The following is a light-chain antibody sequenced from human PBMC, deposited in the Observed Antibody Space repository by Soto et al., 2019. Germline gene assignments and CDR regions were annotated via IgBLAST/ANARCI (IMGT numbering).Light chain of an antibody. V-gene: IGKV3-20*01. CDR2: GAS. Sequence: EIVLTQSPGALSLSPWERATLSCGASQSVSSSYLAWYQQKPGQAPRLLIYGASTRATGIPDRFSGSGSGKDFTPTISRLEPEDFAVDYCQQYGSSPRTFGQGTKVEIK. J-gene: IGKJ1*01. CDR3: QQYGSSPRT. CDR1: QSVSSSY.